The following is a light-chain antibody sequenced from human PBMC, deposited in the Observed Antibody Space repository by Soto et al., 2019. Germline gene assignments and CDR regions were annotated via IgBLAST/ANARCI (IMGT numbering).Light chain of an antibody. CDR1: QSVNSNY. Sequence: EIVLTQSPGTLSLSPGEGATLSCRASQSVNSNYFAWYQQKPGQAPRLLIYGASNRATGIPDRFSGSGSGTESTLFISRLEPEDFAVYYCQQYGSAYTFGQGTKLEIK. V-gene: IGKV3-20*01. CDR3: QQYGSAYT. CDR2: GAS. J-gene: IGKJ2*01.